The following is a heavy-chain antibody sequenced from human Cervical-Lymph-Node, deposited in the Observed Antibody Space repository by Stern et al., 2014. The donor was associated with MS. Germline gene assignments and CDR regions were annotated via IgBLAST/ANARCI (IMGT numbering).Heavy chain of an antibody. Sequence: QVQLVQSGAEVKKPGASVKVSCKASGYTLTSYGITWVRQAPGQGLAWIGWISADNGNTNSAQKLQGRVTMTTDTSTRPAHMEVRSLRSDDTAVYYCARGRGSAGMDVWGQGTTVTVSS. CDR1: GYTLTSYG. J-gene: IGHJ6*02. V-gene: IGHV1-18*01. CDR3: ARGRGSAGMDV. D-gene: IGHD5-12*01. CDR2: ISADNGNT.